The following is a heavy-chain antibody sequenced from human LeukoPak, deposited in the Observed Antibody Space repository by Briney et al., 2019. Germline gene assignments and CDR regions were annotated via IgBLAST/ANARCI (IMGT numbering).Heavy chain of an antibody. Sequence: PGGSLRLSCAASGFTFDDYAMHWVRQAPGKGLEWVSAISGSGGSTYYADSVKGRFTISRDNSKNTLYLQMNSLRAEDTAVYYCGRGGYGPYGMDVWGQGTTVTVSS. CDR3: GRGGYGPYGMDV. CDR1: GFTFDDYA. V-gene: IGHV3-23*01. CDR2: ISGSGGST. J-gene: IGHJ6*02. D-gene: IGHD3-16*01.